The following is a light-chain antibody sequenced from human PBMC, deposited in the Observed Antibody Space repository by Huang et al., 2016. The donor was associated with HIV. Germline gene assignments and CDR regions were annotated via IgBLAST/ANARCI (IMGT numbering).Light chain of an antibody. CDR1: QSVGTW. CDR2: ESS. V-gene: IGKV1-5*03. Sequence: DIQMTQSSATLSASVGDSVTITCRASQSVGTWLSWYQQKAGKAPNLLIYESSTLETGVPSRFSGGGSGTEFTLTINSLQPDDFATYYCQHYNSFPWTFGQGTKVEV. CDR3: QHYNSFPWT. J-gene: IGKJ1*01.